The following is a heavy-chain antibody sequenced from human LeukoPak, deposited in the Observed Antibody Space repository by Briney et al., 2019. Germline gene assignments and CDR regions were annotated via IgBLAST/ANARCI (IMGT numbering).Heavy chain of an antibody. V-gene: IGHV3-53*01. J-gene: IGHJ4*02. Sequence: GGSLRLSCAASGFTVSGNYMSWVRQAPGKGLEWVSTIYSGGSTYYADSVKGRFTISRDNAKNTVYLQMNSLRVEDTAVYYCARDIVIGSGSCLDWGQGTLVTVSS. D-gene: IGHD3-10*01. CDR2: IYSGGST. CDR3: ARDIVIGSGSCLD. CDR1: GFTVSGNY.